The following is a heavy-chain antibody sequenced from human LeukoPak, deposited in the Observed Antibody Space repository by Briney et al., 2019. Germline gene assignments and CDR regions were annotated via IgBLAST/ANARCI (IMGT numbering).Heavy chain of an antibody. Sequence: SETLSLTCTVSGDSISTYYWSWIRQPPGKGLEWIGYIYYSGSTYYNPSLKSRVTISVDTSKNQFSLKLSSVTAADTAVYYCAADRGFHFDYWGQGTLVTVSS. D-gene: IGHD6-6*01. J-gene: IGHJ4*02. CDR1: GDSISTYY. V-gene: IGHV4-59*06. CDR3: AADRGFHFDY. CDR2: IYYSGST.